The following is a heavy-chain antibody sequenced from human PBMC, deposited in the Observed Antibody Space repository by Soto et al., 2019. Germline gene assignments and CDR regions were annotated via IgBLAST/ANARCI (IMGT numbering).Heavy chain of an antibody. V-gene: IGHV1-46*01. J-gene: IGHJ6*02. CDR2: INPSGGST. Sequence: ASVKVSCKASGYTFTSYYMHWVRQAPGQGLEWMGIINPSGGSTSYAQKFQGRVTMTRDTSTSTVYMGLSSLRSEDTAVYYCARDRSWSYSTYYYYYGMDVWGQGTTVTVSS. D-gene: IGHD1-26*01. CDR1: GYTFTSYY. CDR3: ARDRSWSYSTYYYYYGMDV.